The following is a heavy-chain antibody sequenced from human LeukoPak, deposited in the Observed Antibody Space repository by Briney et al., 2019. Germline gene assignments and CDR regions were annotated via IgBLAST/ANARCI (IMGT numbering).Heavy chain of an antibody. CDR1: GFTFSSYG. J-gene: IGHJ6*02. CDR3: AKDWSYYNILTAPDYYGMDV. D-gene: IGHD3-9*01. V-gene: IGHV3-30*18. Sequence: GGSLRLSCAASGFTFSSYGMHWVRQAPGKGLEWVAVISYDGSNKYYADSVKGRFTTSRDNSKNTLYLQMNSLRAEDTAVYYCAKDWSYYNILTAPDYYGMDVWGQGTTVTVSS. CDR2: ISYDGSNK.